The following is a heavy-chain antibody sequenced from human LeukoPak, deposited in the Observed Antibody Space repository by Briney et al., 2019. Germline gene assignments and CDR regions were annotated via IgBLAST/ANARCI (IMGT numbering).Heavy chain of an antibody. J-gene: IGHJ4*02. D-gene: IGHD1-26*01. CDR1: GYTFTGYY. CDR3: ARVVGATTRYFDY. CDR2: INPNSGGT. V-gene: IGHV1-2*02. Sequence: ASVKVSCKASGYTFTGYYMHWVRQAPGQGLEWTGWINPNSGGTNYAQKFQGRVTMTRDTSISTAYMELSRLRSDDTAVYYCARVVGATTRYFDYWGQGTLVTVSS.